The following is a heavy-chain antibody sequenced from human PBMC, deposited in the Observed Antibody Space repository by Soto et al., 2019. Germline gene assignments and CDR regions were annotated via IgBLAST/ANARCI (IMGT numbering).Heavy chain of an antibody. V-gene: IGHV1-2*04. CDR2: INPNSGGT. Sequence: ASVKVSCKASGYTFTGYYMHWVRQAPGQGLEWMGWINPNSGGTNYAQKFQGWVTMTRDTSISTAYMELSRLRSDDTAVYYCARDGGPYCSGGRCYYDDNWFDPWGQGTLVTVSS. CDR3: ARDGGPYCSGGRCYYDDNWFDP. J-gene: IGHJ5*02. CDR1: GYTFTGYY. D-gene: IGHD2-15*01.